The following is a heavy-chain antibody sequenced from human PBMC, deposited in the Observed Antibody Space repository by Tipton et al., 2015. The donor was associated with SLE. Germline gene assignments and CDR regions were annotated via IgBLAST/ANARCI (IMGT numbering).Heavy chain of an antibody. CDR2: INHSGT. D-gene: IGHD2-21*01. J-gene: IGHJ6*02. V-gene: IGHV4-34*01. CDR1: GASFSTSY. CDR3: ARGLLTWRGAIVGVDV. Sequence: TLSLTCAVYGASFSTSYWSWIRQPPGKGLEWIGEINHSGTTYIPSLKSRLTMSIDTSKNQFSLRLTYVTAADTAVYYCARGLLTWRGAIVGVDVWGQGTTVNVSS.